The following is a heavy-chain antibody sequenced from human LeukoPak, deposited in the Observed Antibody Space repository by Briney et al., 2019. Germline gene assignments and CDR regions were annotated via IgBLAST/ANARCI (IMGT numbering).Heavy chain of an antibody. J-gene: IGHJ6*02. Sequence: GGSLRLSCAASGFTFSSYWMSWVRQAPGKGLEWVANIKQEGSEKYYVDSVKGRFTISRDNAKNSLYLQMNSLRAEDTAVYYCARDRLNYYGSGSYNYYYYYGMDVWGQGTTVTVSS. D-gene: IGHD3-10*01. CDR2: IKQEGSEK. V-gene: IGHV3-7*01. CDR3: ARDRLNYYGSGSYNYYYYYGMDV. CDR1: GFTFSSYW.